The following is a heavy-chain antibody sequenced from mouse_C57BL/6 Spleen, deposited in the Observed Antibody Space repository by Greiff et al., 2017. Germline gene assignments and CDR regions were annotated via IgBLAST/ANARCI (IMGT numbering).Heavy chain of an antibody. J-gene: IGHJ3*01. CDR3: TRERKENYAWFAY. D-gene: IGHD2-4*01. CDR2: IYPGNSDT. Sequence: VQLQQSGTVLARPGASVKMSCKTSGYTFTSYWMHWVKQRPGQGLEWIGAIYPGNSDTSYNQKFKGKAKLTAVTSASTAYMELSSLTNEDSAVYYWTRERKENYAWFAYWGQGTLVTVSA. V-gene: IGHV1-5*01. CDR1: GYTFTSYW.